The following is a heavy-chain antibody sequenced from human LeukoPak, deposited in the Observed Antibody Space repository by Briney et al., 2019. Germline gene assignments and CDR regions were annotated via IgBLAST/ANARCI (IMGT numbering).Heavy chain of an antibody. CDR1: GYTFTSYD. Sequence: ASVKVSCKASGYTFTSYDINWVRQATGQGLEWMGWMNPNSGNTGYAQKFQGRVTMTRNTSISTAYMELSRLRSDDTAVYYCARERGPVPLTDFDYWGQGTLVTVSS. J-gene: IGHJ4*02. D-gene: IGHD2-15*01. CDR2: MNPNSGNT. CDR3: ARERGPVPLTDFDY. V-gene: IGHV1-8*01.